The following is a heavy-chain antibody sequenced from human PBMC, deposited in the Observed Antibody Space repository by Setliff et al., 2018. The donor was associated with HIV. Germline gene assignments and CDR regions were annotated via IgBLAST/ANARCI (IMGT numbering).Heavy chain of an antibody. Sequence: PGGSLRLSCAASGFTFSNFWMNWVRQAPGRGLEWVANINADGSEMYSVDSVKGRFTISRDNAKSSLFLQMNNLRGEDTAVYHCTMGHYKSSAGWGQGTLVTVSS. CDR2: INADGSEM. CDR3: TMGHYKSSAG. J-gene: IGHJ4*02. CDR1: GFTFSNFW. V-gene: IGHV3-7*03. D-gene: IGHD3-10*01.